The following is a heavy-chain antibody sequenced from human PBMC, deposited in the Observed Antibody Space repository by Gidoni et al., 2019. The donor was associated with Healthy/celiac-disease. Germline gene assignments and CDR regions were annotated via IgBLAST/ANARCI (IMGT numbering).Heavy chain of an antibody. V-gene: IGHV1-2*02. CDR2: INPNSGGT. J-gene: IGHJ6*02. CDR3: ARDGAITGTNRRYYYYGMDV. CDR1: GYTFPGYS. Sequence: QVQLVQSGAEVKKPGASVKVSCTASGYTFPGYSIHWVRQAPGQGLEWRGWINPNSGGTNYAQKFQGRVTITRDTSISTAYMELSRLRSDDTAVYYCARDGAITGTNRRYYYYGMDVWGQGTTVTVSS. D-gene: IGHD1-7*01.